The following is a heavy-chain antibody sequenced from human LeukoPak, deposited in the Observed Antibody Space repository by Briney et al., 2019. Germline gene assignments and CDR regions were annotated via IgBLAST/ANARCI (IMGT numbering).Heavy chain of an antibody. D-gene: IGHD6-13*01. J-gene: IGHJ3*02. CDR1: GGSISSYY. V-gene: IGHV4-59*12. Sequence: PSETLSLTCTVSGGSISSYYWSWIRQPPGKGLEWIGYIYYSGSTNYNPSLKSRVTISVDTSKNQFSLKLSSVTAADTAVYYCATLTRRIAAAWPAIWGQGTMVTVSS. CDR3: ATLTRRIAAAWPAI. CDR2: IYYSGST.